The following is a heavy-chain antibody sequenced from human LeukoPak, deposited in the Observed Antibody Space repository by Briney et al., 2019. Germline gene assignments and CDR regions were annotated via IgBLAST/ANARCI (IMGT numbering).Heavy chain of an antibody. Sequence: GGSLRLSCAASGFTFTNYAMNWVRQAPGKGLEWVSYISSSGSTIYYADSVKGRFTISRDNAKNSLYLQMNSLRAEDTAVYYGARFLEWLLYFDYWDQGTLVTVSS. CDR3: ARFLEWLLYFDY. CDR1: GFTFTNYA. J-gene: IGHJ4*02. CDR2: ISSSGSTI. V-gene: IGHV3-48*03. D-gene: IGHD3-3*01.